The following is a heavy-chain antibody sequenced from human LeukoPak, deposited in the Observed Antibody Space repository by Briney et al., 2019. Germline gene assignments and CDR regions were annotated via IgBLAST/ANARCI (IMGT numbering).Heavy chain of an antibody. CDR3: ARGYCSGTSCYTSFDY. V-gene: IGHV4-39*07. D-gene: IGHD2-2*02. CDR2: IYYSGST. J-gene: IGHJ4*02. Sequence: PSETLSLTCTVSGGSISSSSYYWGWIRQPPGKGLEWIGSIYYSGSTYYNPSLKSRVTISVDTSKNQFSLKLSSVTAADMAVYYCARGYCSGTSCYTSFDYWGQGTLVTVSS. CDR1: GGSISSSSYY.